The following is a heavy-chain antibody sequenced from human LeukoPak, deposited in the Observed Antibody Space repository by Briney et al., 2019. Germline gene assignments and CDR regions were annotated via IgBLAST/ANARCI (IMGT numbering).Heavy chain of an antibody. D-gene: IGHD4-11*01. CDR2: ISSSSGSTI. CDR1: GFTFSDYY. V-gene: IGHV3-11*04. Sequence: GGSLRLSCAASGFTFSDYYMTWIRQAPGKGLEWVSFISSSSGSTIYYADSVKGRFTISRDNAKNSLYLQMDSLRVEDTAVYYCARASYSSNWYYFDYWGQGTLVTVSS. CDR3: ARASYSSNWYYFDY. J-gene: IGHJ4*02.